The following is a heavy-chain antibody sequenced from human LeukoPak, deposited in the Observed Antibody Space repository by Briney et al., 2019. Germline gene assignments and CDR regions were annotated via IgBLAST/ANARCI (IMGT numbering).Heavy chain of an antibody. J-gene: IGHJ4*02. CDR1: GFTFSDYN. D-gene: IGHD6-19*01. Sequence: GALRLSCAASGFTFSDYNMNWVRQAPGKGLEWVAVISYDGSNKYYADSVKGRFTISRDNSKNTLYLQMNSLRAEGTAVYYCARDRASSGPLTYYFDYWGQGTLVTVSS. CDR3: ARDRASSGPLTYYFDY. V-gene: IGHV3-30*05. CDR2: ISYDGSNK.